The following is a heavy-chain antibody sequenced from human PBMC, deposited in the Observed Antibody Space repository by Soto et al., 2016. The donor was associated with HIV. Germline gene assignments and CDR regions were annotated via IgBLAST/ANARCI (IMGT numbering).Heavy chain of an antibody. J-gene: IGHJ3*01. CDR1: GYTFSNYD. CDR3: ATDRVGHNHGDGFDF. CDR2: MNPHSGNT. V-gene: IGHV1-8*03. Sequence: QVQLVQSGAEVKKPGASVKVSCKASGYTFSNYDINWVRQATGQGLEWMGWMNPHSGNTGYAQKFQGRVTITRNMSITTAYMQLSSLRSEDTAVYYCATDRVGHNHGDGFDFWGQGTMVTVSS. D-gene: IGHD1-1*01.